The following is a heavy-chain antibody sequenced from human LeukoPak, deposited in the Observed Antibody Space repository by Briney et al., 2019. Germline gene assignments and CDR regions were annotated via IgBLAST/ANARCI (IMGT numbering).Heavy chain of an antibody. D-gene: IGHD3-10*01. CDR3: ARAYGSGLLPANYYYYYGMDV. J-gene: IGHJ6*02. CDR1: GYTFTGYF. CDR2: INPNSGGT. Sequence: ASVKVSCKASGYTFTGYFMHWVRQAPGQGLEWMGWINPNSGGTNYAQKFQGRVTMTRDTSISTAYMEVTRLTSDDTAMYYCARAYGSGLLPANYYYYYGMDVWGQGTTVTVSS. V-gene: IGHV1-2*02.